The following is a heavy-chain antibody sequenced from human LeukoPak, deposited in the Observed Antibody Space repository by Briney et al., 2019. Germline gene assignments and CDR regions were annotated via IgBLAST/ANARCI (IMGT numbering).Heavy chain of an antibody. J-gene: IGHJ3*02. CDR2: IYYSGST. D-gene: IGHD3-22*01. CDR1: GGSISSYY. CDR3: ASRSYYYDSSGYLGGFRAFDI. V-gene: IGHV4-59*08. Sequence: SETLSLTCTVSGGSISSYYWSWIRQPPRKGLEWIGYIYYSGSTNYNPSLKSRVTISVDTSKNQFSLKLSSVTAADTAVYYCASRSYYYDSSGYLGGFRAFDIWGQGTMVTVSS.